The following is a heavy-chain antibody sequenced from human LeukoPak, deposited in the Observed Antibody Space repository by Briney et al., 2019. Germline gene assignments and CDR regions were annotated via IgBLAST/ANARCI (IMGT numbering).Heavy chain of an antibody. CDR1: GYTFTSYA. V-gene: IGHV7-4-1*02. Sequence: GASVKVSCKASGYTFTSYAMNWVRQAPGQGLEWMGWINTNTGTPTYAQGFTEQFVFSLDTSVSTAYLQISSLKAEDTAVYYCARDNYGAEEGIGSSLVWFDPWGQGTLVTVSS. CDR2: INTNTGTP. D-gene: IGHD4-11*01. J-gene: IGHJ5*02. CDR3: ARDNYGAEEGIGSSLVWFDP.